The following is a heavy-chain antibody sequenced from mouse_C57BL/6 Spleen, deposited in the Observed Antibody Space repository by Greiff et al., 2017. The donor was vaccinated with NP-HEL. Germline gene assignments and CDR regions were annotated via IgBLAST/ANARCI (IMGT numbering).Heavy chain of an antibody. CDR3: ARRKIGSSYYFDY. V-gene: IGHV1-50*01. J-gene: IGHJ2*01. CDR2: LDPSDSYT. Sequence: QVQLKQPGAELVKPGASVKLSCKASGYTFTSYWMQWVKQRPGQGLEWIGELDPSDSYTNYKQKFKGKATLTVDTTSSTAYMQLSSLTSEDSAVYYCARRKIGSSYYFDYWGQGTTLTVSS. CDR1: GYTFTSYW. D-gene: IGHD1-1*01.